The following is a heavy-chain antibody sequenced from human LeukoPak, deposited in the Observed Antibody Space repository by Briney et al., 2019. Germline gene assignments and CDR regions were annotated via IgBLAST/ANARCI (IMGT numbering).Heavy chain of an antibody. V-gene: IGHV3-21*01. D-gene: IGHD6-19*01. CDR3: ARDTDSSGGGAFDI. CDR1: GFTFSSYS. CDR2: ISSSSSYI. Sequence: GGSLRLSCAASGFTFSSYSMNWVRQAPGKGLEWVSSISSSSSYIYYADSVKGRFTISGDNAKNSLYLQMNSLRAEDTAVYYCARDTDSSGGGAFDIWGQGTMVTVSS. J-gene: IGHJ3*02.